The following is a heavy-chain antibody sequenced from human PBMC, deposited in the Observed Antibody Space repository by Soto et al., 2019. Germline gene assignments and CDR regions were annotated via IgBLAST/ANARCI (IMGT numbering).Heavy chain of an antibody. CDR3: SRGILV. D-gene: IGHD5-18*01. J-gene: IGHJ4*02. CDR2: ISYGGST. Sequence: QVQPQESGPGLVKPSQTLSLTCTVSGGSINSGGYCWSWIRQHPGKGLDWIGCISYGGSTSYNPSLKSRVTISVDPSKNQFSLKLTSVTAAATAVYYCSRGILVWGQGALITVSS. CDR1: GGSINSGGYC. V-gene: IGHV4-31*03.